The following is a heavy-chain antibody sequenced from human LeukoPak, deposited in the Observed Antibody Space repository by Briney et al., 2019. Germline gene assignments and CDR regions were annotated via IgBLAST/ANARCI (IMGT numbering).Heavy chain of an antibody. CDR2: ISSSSSYI. V-gene: IGHV3-21*01. Sequence: KPGGSLRLSCAASGLTFSSSSTKWARQARGKGREWVSSISSSSSYIYYADSVKGRFTISRDNAKNSLYLQMNSLRAEDTAVYYCASSGAPTGYFDYWGQGTLVAVSS. CDR3: ASSGAPTGYFDY. J-gene: IGHJ4*02. CDR1: GLTFSSSS. D-gene: IGHD3-10*01.